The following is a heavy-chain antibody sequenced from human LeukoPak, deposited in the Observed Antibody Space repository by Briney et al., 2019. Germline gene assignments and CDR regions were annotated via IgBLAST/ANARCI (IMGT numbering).Heavy chain of an antibody. D-gene: IGHD3-3*01. J-gene: IGHJ4*02. Sequence: GGSLRLSCAASGFIFSSYGMHWVRQAPGKGLEWVAVISYDGSNKYYADSVKGRFTISRDNSKNTLYLQMNSLRAEDTAVYYCAKDYDFWSGYFDYWGQGTLVTVSS. CDR1: GFIFSSYG. CDR3: AKDYDFWSGYFDY. CDR2: ISYDGSNK. V-gene: IGHV3-30*18.